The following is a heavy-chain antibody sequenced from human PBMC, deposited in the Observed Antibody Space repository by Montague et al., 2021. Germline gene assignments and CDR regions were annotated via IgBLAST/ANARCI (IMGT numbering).Heavy chain of an antibody. J-gene: IGHJ4*02. CDR1: GDSVSSNSVT. CDR2: TYYRSKWAN. CDR3: VRQSVSGKFDY. Sequence: CAISGDSVSSNSVTWHWIRQSPSRGLEWLGRTYYRSKWANDYALPVRSRITFNPDTSKNQFSLQLDSVTPEDTAVYYCVRQSVSGKFDYWGQGTRVTVSS. D-gene: IGHD6-19*01. V-gene: IGHV6-1*01.